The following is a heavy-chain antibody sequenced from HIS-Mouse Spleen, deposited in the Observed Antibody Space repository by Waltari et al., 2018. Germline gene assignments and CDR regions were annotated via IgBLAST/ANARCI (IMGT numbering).Heavy chain of an antibody. D-gene: IGHD5-12*01. Sequence: EVQLVESGGGFVQPGGSLRLCCAASGLTFSSYWMTCVRQAPGKGLEWVANIKQDGSEKYYVDSVKGRFTISRDNAKNSLYLQMNSLRAEDTAVYYCAREGYDIFFDYWGQGTLVTVSS. CDR2: IKQDGSEK. CDR3: AREGYDIFFDY. V-gene: IGHV3-7*01. CDR1: GLTFSSYW. J-gene: IGHJ4*02.